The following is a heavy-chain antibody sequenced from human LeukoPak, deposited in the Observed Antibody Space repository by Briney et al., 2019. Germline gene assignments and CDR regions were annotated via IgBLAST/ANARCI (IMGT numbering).Heavy chain of an antibody. J-gene: IGHJ4*02. CDR2: INTQGTYT. Sequence: GGSLRLSCAVSGITFSSYWMRWVRHDPGRGLLWVSRINTQGTYTNYADSVKGRFTISRDNAKNTLYLQMSSLRADDTAVYYCVIDLGDYNDFWGQGTLVSVSS. D-gene: IGHD2-15*01. CDR3: VIDLGDYNDF. CDR1: GITFSSYW. V-gene: IGHV3-74*01.